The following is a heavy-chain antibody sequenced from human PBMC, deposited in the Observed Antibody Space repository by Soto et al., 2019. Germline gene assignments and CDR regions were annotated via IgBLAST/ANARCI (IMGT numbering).Heavy chain of an antibody. Sequence: EVQLVESGGGLVKPGRSLRLSCTASGFTFGAYAMSCFRQAPGKGLEWGGFIRSKAYGGTTEYAASVKGRFTISRDDSKSISYLQMNSMKTEDTAVYYCPREYSYGTYYYYYGIDVWCQGTTVTVSS. J-gene: IGHJ6*02. V-gene: IGHV3-49*05. CDR3: PREYSYGTYYYYYGIDV. CDR2: IRSKAYGGTT. D-gene: IGHD5-18*01. CDR1: GFTFGAYA.